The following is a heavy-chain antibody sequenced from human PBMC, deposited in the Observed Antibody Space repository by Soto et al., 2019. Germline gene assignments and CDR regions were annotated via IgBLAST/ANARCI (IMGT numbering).Heavy chain of an antibody. Sequence: GGSLRLSCAASGFTFSSCAMGWVRQAPGKGLEWVSDIIDSGGSTYYADSGKGRFTISRDNSKSTLYLQMNSLRAEDTALYYCAKGRSSYYYYSVDVWGQGTTVTVSS. D-gene: IGHD6-6*01. J-gene: IGHJ6*02. CDR2: IIDSGGST. V-gene: IGHV3-23*01. CDR1: GFTFSSCA. CDR3: AKGRSSYYYYSVDV.